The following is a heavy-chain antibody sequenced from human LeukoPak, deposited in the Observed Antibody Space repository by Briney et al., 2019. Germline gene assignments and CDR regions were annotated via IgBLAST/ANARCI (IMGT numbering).Heavy chain of an antibody. CDR1: GFTFSSYS. CDR3: ARESGWLRGFDY. J-gene: IGHJ4*02. CDR2: ISSSSSYI. D-gene: IGHD5-12*01. Sequence: GGSLRLSCAASGFTFSSYSMNWVRQAPGKGLEWVSSISSSSSYIYYADSVKGRFTISRDNAKNSLYLQMNSLRAEDTAVYYCARESGWLRGFDYWGQGTLVTVSS. V-gene: IGHV3-21*01.